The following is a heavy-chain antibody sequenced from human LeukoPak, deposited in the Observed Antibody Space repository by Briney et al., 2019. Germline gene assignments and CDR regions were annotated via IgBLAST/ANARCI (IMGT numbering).Heavy chain of an antibody. V-gene: IGHV3-23*01. CDR1: GFTFTSYS. J-gene: IGHJ4*02. Sequence: PGGSLRLSCAASGFTFTSYSMSWVRQAPGKGLEWVSAITASGGSTYYADSVKGRFTISRDNSKNTLYLQMNSLRAEDTAVYYCAKDRSIVGATMRFDSWGQGTLVTVSS. CDR3: AKDRSIVGATMRFDS. CDR2: ITASGGST. D-gene: IGHD1-26*01.